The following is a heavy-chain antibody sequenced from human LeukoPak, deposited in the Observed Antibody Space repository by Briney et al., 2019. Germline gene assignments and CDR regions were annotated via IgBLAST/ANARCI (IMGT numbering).Heavy chain of an antibody. CDR1: GFTFSSYA. CDR2: ISGSGGST. CDR3: AKDLSYDSSGYYYDSVGFDY. D-gene: IGHD3-22*01. Sequence: PGRSLRLSCAASGFTFSSYAMHWVRQAPGKGLEWVSAISGSGGSTYYADSVKGRFTISRDNSKNTLYLQMNSLRAEDTAVYYCAKDLSYDSSGYYYDSVGFDYWGQGTLVTVSS. J-gene: IGHJ4*02. V-gene: IGHV3-23*01.